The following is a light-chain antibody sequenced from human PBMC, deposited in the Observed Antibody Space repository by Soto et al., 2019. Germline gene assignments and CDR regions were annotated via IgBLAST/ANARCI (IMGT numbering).Light chain of an antibody. V-gene: IGLV2-23*03. J-gene: IGLJ2*01. CDR3: CSYGCCSTFVI. CDR2: EGS. Sequence: QSALTQPASVSGSPGQSITISCTGTSSDAGAYNLVSWYQHHPGKAPKLLIFEGSKRPSGVSNRFAGSKSGNTASLTISGLQAEDEADYHCCSYGCCSTFVIFGGGTKLTVL. CDR1: SSDAGAYNL.